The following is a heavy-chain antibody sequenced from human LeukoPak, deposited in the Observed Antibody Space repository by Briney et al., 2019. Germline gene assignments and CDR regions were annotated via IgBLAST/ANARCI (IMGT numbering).Heavy chain of an antibody. CDR3: AKDKQVGTFDY. Sequence: GGSLRLSCVVSGLTFSGSGFHWVRQAPGKGLEWVAIIWYDESKKYYADSVKGRFTISKDNSKDTVYLQMNSLRVEDTAVYYCAKDKQVGTFDYWGQGPLVTVSS. D-gene: IGHD1-26*01. V-gene: IGHV3-33*06. CDR2: IWYDESKK. CDR1: GLTFSGSG. J-gene: IGHJ4*02.